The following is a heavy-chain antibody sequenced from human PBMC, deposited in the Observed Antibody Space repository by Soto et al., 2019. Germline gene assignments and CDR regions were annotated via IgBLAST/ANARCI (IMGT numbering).Heavy chain of an antibody. D-gene: IGHD5-18*01. V-gene: IGHV3-48*02. CDR3: ARVRGYSYGHFDY. J-gene: IGHJ4*02. CDR2: ISSGSTTI. Sequence: GGSLRLSCAASGFTLSSYSMNWVRQAPGKGLEWVSYISSGSTTIYYADSVKGRFTISRDNVENSLSLQMNSLRDEDTAVHYCARVRGYSYGHFDYWGQGTLVTVSS. CDR1: GFTLSSYS.